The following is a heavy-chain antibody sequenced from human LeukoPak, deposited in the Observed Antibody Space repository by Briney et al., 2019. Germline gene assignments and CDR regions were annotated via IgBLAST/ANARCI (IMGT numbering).Heavy chain of an antibody. CDR3: ARLKEGKIRGDGWFDS. V-gene: IGHV4-59*08. D-gene: IGHD3-10*01. CDR2: IHSSGST. J-gene: IGHJ5*01. Sequence: SETLSLTCTVSGESFSGSYWSWIRQPPGRGLEWVGNIHSSGSTDYSPSFKSRVTISVDTSKNQFSLKLASVTAAGTALYYCARLKEGKIRGDGWFDSWGQGTLVTVSS. CDR1: GESFSGSY.